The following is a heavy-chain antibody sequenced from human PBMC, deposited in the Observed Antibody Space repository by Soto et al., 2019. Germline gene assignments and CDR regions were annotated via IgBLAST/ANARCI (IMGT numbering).Heavy chain of an antibody. CDR2: IYYSGST. V-gene: IGHV4-61*01. D-gene: IGHD2-2*01. CDR3: ARGSSRRPAASYFDY. Sequence: PSETLSLTCTVSGGSVSSGSYYWSWIRQPPGKGLEWIGYIYYSGSTNYNPSLKSRVTISVDTSKNQFSLKLSSVTAADTAVYYCARGSSRRPAASYFDYWGHGTLVTVSS. CDR1: GGSVSSGSYY. J-gene: IGHJ4*01.